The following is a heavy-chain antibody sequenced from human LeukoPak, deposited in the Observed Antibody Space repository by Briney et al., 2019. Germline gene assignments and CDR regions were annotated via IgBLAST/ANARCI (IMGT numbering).Heavy chain of an antibody. CDR2: MNPNSGNT. CDR3: ARARLRLGELSSLRPFDY. D-gene: IGHD3-16*02. J-gene: IGHJ4*02. CDR1: GYTFTSYD. V-gene: IGHV1-8*01. Sequence: ASVKVSCKASGYTFTSYDINWVRQATGQGLEWMGWMNPNSGNTGYAQKFQGRVTMTRNTSISTAYMELSSLRSEDTAVYYCARARLRLGELSSLRPFDYWGQGTLVTVSS.